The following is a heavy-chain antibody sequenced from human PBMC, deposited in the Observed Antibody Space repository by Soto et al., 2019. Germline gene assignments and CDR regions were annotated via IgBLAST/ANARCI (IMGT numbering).Heavy chain of an antibody. CDR2: ISSDSGTI. CDR1: GFTFSTYA. CDR3: ARPGIAVIRRPSKYYAMDF. D-gene: IGHD6-19*01. Sequence: GGSLRLSCATSGFTFSTYAMNWVRQTPGKGLEWISYISSDSGTIYYANSVRGRFTISRDNAEDSLYLQMNSLRAEETAVYYCARPGIAVIRRPSKYYAMDFWGQGTTVTVSS. V-gene: IGHV3-48*01. J-gene: IGHJ6*02.